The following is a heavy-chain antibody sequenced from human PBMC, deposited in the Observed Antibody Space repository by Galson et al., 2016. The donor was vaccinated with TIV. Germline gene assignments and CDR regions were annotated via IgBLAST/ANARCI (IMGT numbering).Heavy chain of an antibody. CDR3: ATYGSGRQASFDF. V-gene: IGHV1-46*03. D-gene: IGHD3-10*01. Sequence: SVKVSCKASGYTFTRYYMHWMRQAPGQGLEWMGVIDPSGGSTTYAQKFQGRVTMTRDTSTSTVYMELSSLTSEDTAVYYCATYGSGRQASFDFWGQGTLATDSS. CDR1: GYTFTRYY. CDR2: IDPSGGST. J-gene: IGHJ4*02.